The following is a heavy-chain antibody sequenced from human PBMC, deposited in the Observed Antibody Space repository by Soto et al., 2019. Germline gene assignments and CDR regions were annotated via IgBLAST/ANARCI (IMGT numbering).Heavy chain of an antibody. J-gene: IGHJ6*02. Sequence: EVQLVESGGGLVQPGGSLRLSCAASGFTFGNYYMTWVRQAPGKGLEWVANIKQDGSEKSYVVSGRGRFTISRDNAKNSLYLQVNGLRNEDTAVYYCARGRWEQGLVGGASPTEDGGYYYYCGLDVWGPGTTVTVSS. V-gene: IGHV3-7*05. CDR3: ARGRWEQGLVGGASPTEDGGYYYYCGLDV. CDR1: GFTFGNYY. CDR2: IKQDGSEK. D-gene: IGHD6-19*01.